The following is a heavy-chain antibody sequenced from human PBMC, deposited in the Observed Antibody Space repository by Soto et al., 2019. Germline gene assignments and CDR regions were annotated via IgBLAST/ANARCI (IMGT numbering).Heavy chain of an antibody. V-gene: IGHV3-30*18. CDR2: VSHDGRNT. J-gene: IGHJ4*02. CDR1: GFTFSDYA. D-gene: IGHD6-19*01. Sequence: PGESLKISCAASGFTFSDYAMHWGRQAPGKGLEWVAVVSHDGRNTHYADSVKGRFTISRDSSKNTVSLEMTSLRAEDTAVYYCAKGGRQWLVTSDFNYWGQGALVTVSS. CDR3: AKGGRQWLVTSDFNY.